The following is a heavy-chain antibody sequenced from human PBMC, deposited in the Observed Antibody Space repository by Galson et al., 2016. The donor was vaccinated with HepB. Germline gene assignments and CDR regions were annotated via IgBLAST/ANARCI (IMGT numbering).Heavy chain of an antibody. V-gene: IGHV3-23*01. CDR3: AKGAYGMDV. CDR1: GFTFSSYG. Sequence: SLRLSCAASGFTFSSYGMNWVRQAPGKGLEWVSTISGGGGGIYYADSVTGRFTISRDNSKNTLYLQMNSLRAEDTAIYYCAKGAYGMDVWGQGTTVTVSS. J-gene: IGHJ6*02. CDR2: ISGGGGGI.